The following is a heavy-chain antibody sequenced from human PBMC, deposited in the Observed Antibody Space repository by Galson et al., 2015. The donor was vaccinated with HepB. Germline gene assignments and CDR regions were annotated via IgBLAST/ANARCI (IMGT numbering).Heavy chain of an antibody. D-gene: IGHD1-1*01. CDR2: IIPMFGRA. CDR1: GGPFTRYA. J-gene: IGHJ3*02. V-gene: IGHV1-69*13. Sequence: SVKVSCKASGGPFTRYAISWVRQAPGQGLEWMGGIIPMFGRANYAQKFQGKVTITADESTTTAYMELSSLRSDDTAVYYCATTLGTTGTTPTAFDIWGQGTMVTVSS. CDR3: ATTLGTTGTTPTAFDI.